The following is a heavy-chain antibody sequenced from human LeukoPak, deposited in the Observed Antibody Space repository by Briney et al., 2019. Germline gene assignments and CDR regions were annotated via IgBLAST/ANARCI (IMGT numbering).Heavy chain of an antibody. V-gene: IGHV1-2*02. CDR3: ARDRNYYDSSGYQKAFDY. J-gene: IGHJ4*02. CDR2: INPNSGGT. CDR1: GGTFSSYA. D-gene: IGHD3-22*01. Sequence: ASVKVSCKASGGTFSSYAISWVRQAPGQGLEWMGWINPNSGGTNYAQKFQGRVTMTRDTSISTAYMELSRLRSDDTAVYYCARDRNYYDSSGYQKAFDYWGQGTLVTVSS.